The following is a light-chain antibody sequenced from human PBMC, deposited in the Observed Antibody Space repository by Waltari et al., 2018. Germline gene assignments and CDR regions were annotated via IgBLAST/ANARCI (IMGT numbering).Light chain of an antibody. CDR1: SSDVGNYKR. V-gene: IGLV2-23*02. Sequence: QSALTQPASVSGSPGQSITTSCTGTSSDVGNYKRVSWYQQHPGKAPKLMIYAVSKRPSGVSGRFSGSKSGDMASLTISGLQPEDEAEYFCSSYAGSSKGVFGGGTKVTVL. J-gene: IGLJ2*01. CDR2: AVS. CDR3: SSYAGSSKGV.